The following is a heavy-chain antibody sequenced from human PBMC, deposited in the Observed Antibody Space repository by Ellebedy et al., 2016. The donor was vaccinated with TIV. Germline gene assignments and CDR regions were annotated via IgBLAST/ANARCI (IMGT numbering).Heavy chain of an antibody. Sequence: PGGSLRLSCAASGFTFSTYWMSWVRQAPGKGLEWVANINQDGSEKYYVDSVESRFTISRDNAKNSLYLQMNSLRAEDTAVYYCARDSRHGGADTFYHYGLDVWGRGTTVTVSS. CDR2: INQDGSEK. CDR3: ARDSRHGGADTFYHYGLDV. J-gene: IGHJ6*02. V-gene: IGHV3-7*01. CDR1: GFTFSTYW. D-gene: IGHD3-16*01.